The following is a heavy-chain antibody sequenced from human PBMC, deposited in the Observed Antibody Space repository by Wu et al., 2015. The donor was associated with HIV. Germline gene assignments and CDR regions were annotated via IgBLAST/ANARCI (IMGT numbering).Heavy chain of an antibody. CDR2: IIPIFGTT. V-gene: IGHV1-69*13. D-gene: IGHD3-22*01. CDR1: GGTFSNYA. J-gene: IGHJ3*02. CDR3: ARAPLYYDSSGYYYVRDAFDI. Sequence: QVQLVQSGAEVKKPGSSVKVSCKASGGTFSNYAISWVRQAPGQGLEWMGRIIPIFGTTNYAQKFQGRVTITADESTSTAYMELSSLRSEDTAVYYCARAPLYYDSSGYYYVRDAFDIWARDNGHVSS.